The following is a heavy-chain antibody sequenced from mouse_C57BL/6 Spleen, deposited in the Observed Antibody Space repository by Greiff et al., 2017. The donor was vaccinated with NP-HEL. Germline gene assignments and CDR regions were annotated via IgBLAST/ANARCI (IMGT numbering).Heavy chain of an antibody. Sequence: VQLQQSVAELVRPGASVKLSCTASGFNFKNTYMHWVKQRPEQGLEWIGRIDPANGNTKYAPKFQGKATITVDTSSNTAYLQLSSLTSEDTAIYYCARGSSGFDYWGQGTTLTVSS. CDR1: GFNFKNTY. J-gene: IGHJ2*01. CDR3: ARGSSGFDY. CDR2: IDPANGNT. D-gene: IGHD3-2*02. V-gene: IGHV14-3*01.